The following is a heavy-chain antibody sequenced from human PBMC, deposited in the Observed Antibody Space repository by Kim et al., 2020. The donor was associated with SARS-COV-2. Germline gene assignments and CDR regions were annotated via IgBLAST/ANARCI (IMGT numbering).Heavy chain of an antibody. J-gene: IGHJ4*02. V-gene: IGHV3-74*01. CDR2: INSDGSGT. CDR3: ARAYSGNFDY. CDR1: GFSFSSYW. Sequence: GGSLRLSCAASGFSFSSYWMHWVRQAPGKGLVWVSRINSDGSGTTYADSVKGRFTISRDNAKNTLYLQMNSLRAEDTAVYHCARAYSGNFDYWGPGTLVTVSS. D-gene: IGHD1-26*01.